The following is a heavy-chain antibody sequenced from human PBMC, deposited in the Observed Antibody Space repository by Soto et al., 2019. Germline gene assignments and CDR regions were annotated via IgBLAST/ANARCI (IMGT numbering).Heavy chain of an antibody. J-gene: IGHJ5*02. D-gene: IGHD4-17*01. CDR3: AKGKGNDYGDYVDWFDP. CDR1: GFTFSSYA. CDR2: ISGSVGST. V-gene: IGHV3-23*01. Sequence: PGGSLRLSCAASGFTFSSYAMSWVRQAPGKGLEWVSAISGSVGSTYYADSVKGRFTISRDNSKNTLYLQMNSPRAEDTAVYYCAKGKGNDYGDYVDWFDPWGQGTLVTVSS.